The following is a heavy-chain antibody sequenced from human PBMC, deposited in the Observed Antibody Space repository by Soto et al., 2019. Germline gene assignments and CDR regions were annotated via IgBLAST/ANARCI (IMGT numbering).Heavy chain of an antibody. CDR3: AKDRIAAPAKGSAFDI. CDR1: GFTFSSYA. Sequence: VGSLRLSCAASGFTFSSYAMSWVRQSPGKGLEWVSAISGSGGSTYYADSVKGRFTISRDNSKNTLYLQMNSLRAEDTAVYYCAKDRIAAPAKGSAFDIWGQGTMVTVSS. V-gene: IGHV3-23*01. D-gene: IGHD6-13*01. CDR2: ISGSGGST. J-gene: IGHJ3*02.